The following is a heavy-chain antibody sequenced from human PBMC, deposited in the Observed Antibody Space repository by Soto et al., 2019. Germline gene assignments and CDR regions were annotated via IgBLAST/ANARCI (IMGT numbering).Heavy chain of an antibody. J-gene: IGHJ4*02. V-gene: IGHV1-46*01. CDR3: ARDLAAGDH. D-gene: IGHD6-13*01. Sequence: QVQLVQSGAEVKKPGASVKLSCRTSGYTFTHYCIHWVRQAPGQGLEWLAIINPASGSTNYAQDFQGRLTLTMDTSTTTVYMELSGLRAEDTAIFYCARDLAAGDHWGQGTLVTVSS. CDR1: GYTFTHYC. CDR2: INPASGST.